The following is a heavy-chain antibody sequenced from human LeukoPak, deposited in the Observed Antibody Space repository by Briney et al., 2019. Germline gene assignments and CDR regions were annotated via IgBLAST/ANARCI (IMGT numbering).Heavy chain of an antibody. V-gene: IGHV3-7*01. D-gene: IGHD4-11*01. CDR3: VKEGIDYTNFYNYCYMDV. CDR2: IKRQGTEK. CDR1: GFTFSTHW. Sequence: GGSLRLSCAASGFTFSTHWMSWVRQAPGKGLEWVANIKRQGTEKYYVDSVKGRFTISRDNAKNSLYLQMNSLRAEDTAVYFCVKEGIDYTNFYNYCYMDVWGKGTTVTVSS. J-gene: IGHJ6*03.